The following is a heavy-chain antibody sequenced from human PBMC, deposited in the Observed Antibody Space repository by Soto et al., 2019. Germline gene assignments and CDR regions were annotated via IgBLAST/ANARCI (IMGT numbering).Heavy chain of an antibody. V-gene: IGHV4-34*01. D-gene: IGHD3-16*02. CDR1: GGSFSGYY. CDR2: INHSGST. J-gene: IGHJ4*02. CDR3: ARGRMGDYIWGSYRYGPTKDLDY. Sequence: QVQLQQWGAGLLKPSETLSLTCAVYGGSFSGYYWSWIRQPPGKGLEWIGEINHSGSTNYNPSLKSLVTISVETSKNQFSLKLSSVTAADTAVYYCARGRMGDYIWGSYRYGPTKDLDYWGQGTLVTVSS.